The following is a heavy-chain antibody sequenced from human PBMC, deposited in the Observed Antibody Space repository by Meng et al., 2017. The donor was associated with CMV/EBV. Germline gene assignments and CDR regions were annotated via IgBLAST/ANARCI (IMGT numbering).Heavy chain of an antibody. CDR1: GDSVSSNSTA. D-gene: IGHD3-10*01. Sequence: SQTLSLTCAISGDSVSSNSTAWNSTRQSPSRGLELVGRTYYRSKGYNDYAVSVNSRITINPDTSKNQFSLQLNSVTPADTAVYYCARGPGGRFDYWGQGTLVTVSS. J-gene: IGHJ4*02. CDR3: ARGPGGRFDY. V-gene: IGHV6-1*01. CDR2: TYYRSKGYN.